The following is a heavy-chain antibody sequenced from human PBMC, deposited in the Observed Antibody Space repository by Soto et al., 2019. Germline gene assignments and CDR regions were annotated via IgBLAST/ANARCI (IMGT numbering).Heavy chain of an antibody. CDR3: TRHPYGGYGDY. CDR1: GCSISGYS. CDR2: IYYSGST. D-gene: IGHD5-12*01. V-gene: IGHV4-59*08. Sequence: PSETLSLTCTVSGCSISGYSWSWIRQPPGKALEWIGYIYYSGSTNYNPSLKSRVAISVDTSKNQFSLNLNSVTAADTAVYYCTRHPYGGYGDYWGQGTLVTVSS. J-gene: IGHJ4*02.